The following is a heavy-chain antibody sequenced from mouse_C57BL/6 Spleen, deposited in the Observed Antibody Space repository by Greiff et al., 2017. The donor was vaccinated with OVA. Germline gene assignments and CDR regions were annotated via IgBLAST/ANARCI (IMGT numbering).Heavy chain of an antibody. CDR2: IDPETGGT. V-gene: IGHV1-15*01. Sequence: QVQLQQSGAELVRPGASVTLSCKASGYTFTDYEMHWVKQTPVHGLEWIGAIDPETGGTAYTQKFKGKAILTADKSSSTAYMELRSLTSEDSAVYYCTIMVTTSFAYWGQGTLVTVSA. D-gene: IGHD2-2*01. CDR1: GYTFTDYE. CDR3: TIMVTTSFAY. J-gene: IGHJ3*01.